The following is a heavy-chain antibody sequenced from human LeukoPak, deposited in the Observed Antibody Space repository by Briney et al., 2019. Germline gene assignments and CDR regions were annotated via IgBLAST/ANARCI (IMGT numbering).Heavy chain of an antibody. J-gene: IGHJ3*02. CDR1: GGTFSSYA. V-gene: IGHV1-69*13. CDR2: IIPIFGPA. Sequence: SVKVSCKASGGTFSSYAISWVRQAPGQGLEWRGGIIPIFGPANYAQKFQGRVRITADESTSTAYMELSSLRSEDTAVYYCARAAVVPAALHAFDIWGQGTMVSVSS. CDR3: ARAAVVPAALHAFDI. D-gene: IGHD2-2*01.